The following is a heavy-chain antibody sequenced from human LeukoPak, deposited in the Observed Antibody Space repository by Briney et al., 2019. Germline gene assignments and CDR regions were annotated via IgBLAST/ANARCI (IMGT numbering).Heavy chain of an antibody. CDR1: GFTFSSYG. V-gene: IGHV3-30*02. Sequence: PGGSLRLSCAASGFTFSSYGMHWVRQAPGKGLEWVAFIRYDGSNKYYADSVKGRFTISRDNSKNTLYLQMNSLRAEDTAVYYCAKDPRPLHGIFYYYYYMDVWGKGTTVTVSS. CDR3: AKDPRPLHGIFYYYYYMDV. D-gene: IGHD2-8*01. J-gene: IGHJ6*03. CDR2: IRYDGSNK.